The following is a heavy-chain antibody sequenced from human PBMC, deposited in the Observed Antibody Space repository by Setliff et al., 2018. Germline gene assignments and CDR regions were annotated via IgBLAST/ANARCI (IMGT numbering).Heavy chain of an antibody. CDR2: IKQDGSEK. J-gene: IGHJ3*02. CDR3: AKILTGYDAFDI. V-gene: IGHV3-7*01. D-gene: IGHD2-15*01. Sequence: TGGSLRLSCAASGFTFSRHWMSWVRQAPGKGLEWVANIKQDGSEKFYVDSVKGRFTISRDNAKNSLFLQMNSLRGEDTAVYYCAKILTGYDAFDIWGPGTMVTVSS. CDR1: GFTFSRHW.